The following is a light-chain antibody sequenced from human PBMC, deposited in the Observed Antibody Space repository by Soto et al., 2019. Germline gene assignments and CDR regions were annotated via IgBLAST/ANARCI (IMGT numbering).Light chain of an antibody. Sequence: QSALTQPASVSGSPGQSITISCTGTSSDVGGYNFVSWYQHHPGKAPKLIIYDVNNRPSGVSNRFSGSKSGNTASLTISGLQAEDEADYYCTSYTTSSTYVFGTGTKVTGL. CDR1: SSDVGGYNF. CDR2: DVN. J-gene: IGLJ1*01. V-gene: IGLV2-14*03. CDR3: TSYTTSSTYV.